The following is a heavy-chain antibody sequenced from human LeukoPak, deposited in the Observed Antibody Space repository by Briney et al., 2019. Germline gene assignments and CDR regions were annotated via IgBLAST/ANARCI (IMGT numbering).Heavy chain of an antibody. D-gene: IGHD1-26*01. CDR3: ASSQTVWELGL. V-gene: IGHV3-53*01. J-gene: IGHJ4*02. CDR1: GFTVSSNY. CDR2: IYSGGST. Sequence: GGSLRLSCAASGFTVSSNYMSWVRQAPGKGLEWVSVIYSGGSTYYADSVKGRFTISRDNSKNTLCLQMNSLRAEDTTVYYCASSQTVWELGLWGQGTLVTVSS.